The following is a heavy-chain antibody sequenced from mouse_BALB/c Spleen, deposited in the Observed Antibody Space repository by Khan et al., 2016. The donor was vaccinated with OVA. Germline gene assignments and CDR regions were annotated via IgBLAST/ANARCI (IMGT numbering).Heavy chain of an antibody. CDR2: ISYSGNT. V-gene: IGHV3-2*02. CDR1: GYSITSEYA. D-gene: IGHD2-4*01. CDR3: ARKDYYDYDPFPY. Sequence: EVKLLESGPGLVKPSQSLSLTCTVTGYSITSEYAWNWIRQFPGNKLEWMGYISYSGNTRYNPSLKSRISITRDTSKNQFFLQLNSVTTEDPATYYCARKDYYDYDPFPYWGQGTLVTVSA. J-gene: IGHJ3*01.